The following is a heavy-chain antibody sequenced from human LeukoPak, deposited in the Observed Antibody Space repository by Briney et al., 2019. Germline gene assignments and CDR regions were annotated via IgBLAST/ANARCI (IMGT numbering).Heavy chain of an antibody. CDR3: AASSGVTLGRF. D-gene: IGHD3-16*01. CDR2: IYYSGST. CDR1: GGSISSGDYY. Sequence: NASETLSLTCTVSGGSISSGDYYWSWIRQPPGKGLEWIGYIYYSGSTYYNPSLKSRVTMSVDTSMNQVSLKLSSLTAADTAVYYCAASSGVTLGRFWGQGTLVTVSS. J-gene: IGHJ4*02. V-gene: IGHV4-30-4*01.